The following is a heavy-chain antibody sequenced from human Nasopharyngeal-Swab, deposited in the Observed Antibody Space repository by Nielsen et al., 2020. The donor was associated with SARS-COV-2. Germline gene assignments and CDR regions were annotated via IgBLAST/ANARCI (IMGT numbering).Heavy chain of an antibody. CDR1: GGTFSSYA. CDR2: IIPILGIA. D-gene: IGHD2-15*01. J-gene: IGHJ4*02. V-gene: IGHV1-69*04. Sequence: SVKVSCEASGGTFSSYAISWVRQAPGQGLEWMGRIIPILGIANYAQKFQGRVTITADKSTSTAYMELSSLRSEDTAVYYCARVKPTDCSGGSCYSLPLGYWGQGTLVTVSS. CDR3: ARVKPTDCSGGSCYSLPLGY.